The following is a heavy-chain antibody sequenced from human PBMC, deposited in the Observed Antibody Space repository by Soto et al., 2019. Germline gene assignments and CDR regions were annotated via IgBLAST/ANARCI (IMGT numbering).Heavy chain of an antibody. CDR1: GYTFTGYY. Sequence: ASVKVSCKASGYTFTGYYMHWVRQAPGQGLEWMGWINPNSGGTNYAQKFQGWVTMTRDTSISTAYMELSRLRSDDTAVYYCAREMYDFWSGPRGYYGMDVWGQGXTVTVSS. CDR2: INPNSGGT. CDR3: AREMYDFWSGPRGYYGMDV. V-gene: IGHV1-2*04. D-gene: IGHD3-3*01. J-gene: IGHJ6*02.